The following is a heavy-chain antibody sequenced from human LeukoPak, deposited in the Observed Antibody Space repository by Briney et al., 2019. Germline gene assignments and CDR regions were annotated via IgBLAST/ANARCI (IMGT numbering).Heavy chain of an antibody. J-gene: IGHJ4*02. Sequence: GGSLRLSCAASGFTFSNAWMSWVRQAPGKGLEWVGRIKSNTDGGTADYTAPVKGRFTISRDDSKNTLYLQMNSLKTEDTAVYYCTTYCEPSYWGQGTLVTVSS. CDR1: GFTFSNAW. CDR2: IKSNTDGGTA. CDR3: TTYCEPSY. V-gene: IGHV3-15*01. D-gene: IGHD2-21*01.